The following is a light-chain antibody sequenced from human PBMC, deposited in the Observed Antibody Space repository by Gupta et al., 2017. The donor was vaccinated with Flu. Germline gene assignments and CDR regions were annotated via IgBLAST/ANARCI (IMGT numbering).Light chain of an antibody. CDR3: HQDGSSLT. Sequence: EIVLTQSPGTLSLSPGERATLSCRASESISRNSLAWYQHKRGQSPRLLIYGASSRATGIPDRFSGSGYGTDFTLISNGREHEDFAVYYWHQDGSSLTFGHGTKVDIK. V-gene: IGKV3-20*01. CDR1: ESISRNS. CDR2: GAS. J-gene: IGKJ3*01.